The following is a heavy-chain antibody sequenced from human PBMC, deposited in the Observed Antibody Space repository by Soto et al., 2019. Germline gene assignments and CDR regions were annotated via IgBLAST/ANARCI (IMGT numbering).Heavy chain of an antibody. CDR1: GGSISSGDYH. V-gene: IGHV4-61*08. CDR2: IYYSGST. J-gene: IGHJ6*03. D-gene: IGHD3-3*01. CDR3: ARAGLEWLLSPYYYYYYMDV. Sequence: SETLSLTCTVSGGSISSGDYHWSWIRQPPGKGLEWIGYIYYSGSTNYNPSLKSRVTISVDTSKNQFSLKLSSVTAADTAVYYCARAGLEWLLSPYYYYYYMDVWGKGTTVTVSS.